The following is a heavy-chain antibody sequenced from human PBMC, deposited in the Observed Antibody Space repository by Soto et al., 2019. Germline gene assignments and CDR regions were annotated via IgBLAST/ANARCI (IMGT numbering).Heavy chain of an antibody. V-gene: IGHV4-30-2*01. J-gene: IGHJ5*02. CDR1: GGSISSGGYS. D-gene: IGHD3-22*01. CDR3: ARGYYYDSRRYPGDNWLDP. Sequence: LSLTCAVSGGSISSGGYSWCWIRQPPGKGLEWIGYIYHSGSTYYNPSLKSRVTISVDRSKNQFSLKLSSVTAADTAVYYCARGYYYDSRRYPGDNWLDPWGQGTLVTVSS. CDR2: IYHSGST.